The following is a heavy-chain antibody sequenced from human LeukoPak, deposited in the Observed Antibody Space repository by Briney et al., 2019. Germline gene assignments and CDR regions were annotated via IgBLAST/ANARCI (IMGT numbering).Heavy chain of an antibody. D-gene: IGHD2-15*01. CDR2: INWNGGST. CDR1: GFTFDDYG. Sequence: GGSLRLSCAASGFTFDDYGMSWVRQPPGKGLEWVSGINWNGGSTGCADSVKGRFTISRDNAKNSLYLQMNSLRAEDTALYYCARDFGRRAYYYYYYMDVWGKGTTVTVSS. CDR3: ARDFGRRAYYYYYYMDV. V-gene: IGHV3-20*04. J-gene: IGHJ6*03.